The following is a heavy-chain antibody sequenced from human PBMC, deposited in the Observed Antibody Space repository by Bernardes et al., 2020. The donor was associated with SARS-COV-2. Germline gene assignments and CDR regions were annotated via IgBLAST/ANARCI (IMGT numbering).Heavy chain of an antibody. CDR2: ISWNSGSI. Sequence: GGSLRLSCAASGFTFDDYAMHWVRQAPGKGLEWVSGISWNSGSIGYADSVKGRFTISRDNAKNSLYLQMNSLRAEDTALYYCASLSCYPYYGMDVWGQGTTVTVSS. V-gene: IGHV3-9*01. J-gene: IGHJ6*02. CDR1: GFTFDDYA. D-gene: IGHD2-15*01. CDR3: ASLSCYPYYGMDV.